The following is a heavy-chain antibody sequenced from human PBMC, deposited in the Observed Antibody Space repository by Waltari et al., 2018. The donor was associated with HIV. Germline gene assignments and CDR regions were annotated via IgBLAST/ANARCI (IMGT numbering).Heavy chain of an antibody. CDR2: ISYDGGSK. V-gene: IGHV3-30-3*01. J-gene: IGHJ4*02. CDR3: ARDLDAKFFDY. CDR1: GFTLTNYA. Sequence: QVQMVESGGGVVQPGTSLRLSCATSGFTLTNYAIPWVRQAPVKGLEWVAVISYDGGSKYYADSVRGRFTISRDLSKDTLYLQMNSLRAEDTAVYYCARDLDAKFFDYWGQGTLVTVSS. D-gene: IGHD3-3*01.